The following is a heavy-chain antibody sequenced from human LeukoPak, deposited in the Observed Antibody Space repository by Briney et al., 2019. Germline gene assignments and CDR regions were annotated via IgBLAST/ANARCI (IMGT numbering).Heavy chain of an antibody. V-gene: IGHV3-21*04. J-gene: IGHJ6*02. CDR1: GFSVSNIP. CDR2: ISSSSSYI. Sequence: GGSLRLSCSASGFSVSNIPMSWVRRAPGKGLEWVSSISSSSSYIYYADSVKGRFTISRDNAKNSLYLQMSNLRAEDTAVYFCARGGGLDVWGQGATVTVSS. D-gene: IGHD3-16*01. CDR3: ARGGGLDV.